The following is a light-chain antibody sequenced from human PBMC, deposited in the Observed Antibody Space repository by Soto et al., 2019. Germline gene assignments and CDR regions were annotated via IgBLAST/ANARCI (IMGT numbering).Light chain of an antibody. CDR2: DAS. J-gene: IGKJ4*01. CDR3: RQRSDWPPT. V-gene: IGKV3-11*01. Sequence: EIVLTQSPATLSLSPGERATLSCRASQSVSRYLAWYQQKPGQAPRLLIYDASNRATGIPARFSGSGSGTDFTLTISSLEPEDFAVYYCRQRSDWPPTFGGGTKVQIK. CDR1: QSVSRY.